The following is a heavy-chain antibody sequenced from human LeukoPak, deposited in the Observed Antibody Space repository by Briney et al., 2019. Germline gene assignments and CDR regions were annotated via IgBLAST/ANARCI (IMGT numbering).Heavy chain of an antibody. J-gene: IGHJ3*02. CDR3: VGYCSGGSCYGAFDI. Sequence: NASETLSLTCVVSGFSISSGYYWGWIRQPPGKGLEWIANIHVSGATFYNSSLNSRVAISIDTSKNQFSLKLSSVTAADTAVYYCVGYCSGGSCYGAFDIWGQGTMVTVSS. CDR1: GFSISSGYY. D-gene: IGHD2-15*01. CDR2: IHVSGAT. V-gene: IGHV4-38-2*01.